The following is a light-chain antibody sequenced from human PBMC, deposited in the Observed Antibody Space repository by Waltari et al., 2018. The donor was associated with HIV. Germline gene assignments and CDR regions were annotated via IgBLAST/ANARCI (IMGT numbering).Light chain of an antibody. Sequence: QSALTQPASVSGSPGQSITISCTGTSIDVGGYNYFSWYQQHPGKAPKLMIYEVSNRPSGIPNRFSGSKSGNTASLTIAGVQAEDEADYYCCSYASSTTLDVFGGGTKLTVL. V-gene: IGLV2-14*01. J-gene: IGLJ2*01. CDR2: EVS. CDR3: CSYASSTTLDV. CDR1: SIDVGGYNY.